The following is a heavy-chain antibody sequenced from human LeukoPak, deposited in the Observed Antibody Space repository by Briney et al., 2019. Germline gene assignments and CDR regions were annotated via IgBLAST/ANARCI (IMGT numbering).Heavy chain of an antibody. V-gene: IGHV3-53*01. J-gene: IGHJ4*02. CDR2: IYSGGST. CDR3: ARGFRYDSSGYYYAD. CDR1: GVTVSSNY. Sequence: GGSLRLSCAASGVTVSSNYMSSVRQAPGKGLEWVSVIYSGGSTYYADSVKGRFTISRDNSKNTLYLQMNSLRAEDTAAYYCARGFRYDSSGYYYADWGQGTLVTVSS. D-gene: IGHD3-22*01.